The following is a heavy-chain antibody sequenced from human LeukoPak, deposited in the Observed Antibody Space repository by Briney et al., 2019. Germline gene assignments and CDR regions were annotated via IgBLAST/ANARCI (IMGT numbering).Heavy chain of an antibody. CDR1: GFTFSSYA. CDR3: ARVLFSGYGGPYYYSMDV. D-gene: IGHD5-12*01. V-gene: IGHV3-30-3*01. Sequence: GRSLRLSCAASGFTFSSYAMHWVRQAPGKGLEWVAVISYDGSNKYYADSVKGRFTISRDNSKNTLYLQMNSLRAEDTAVYYCARVLFSGYGGPYYYSMDVWGQGTTVTVSS. CDR2: ISYDGSNK. J-gene: IGHJ6*02.